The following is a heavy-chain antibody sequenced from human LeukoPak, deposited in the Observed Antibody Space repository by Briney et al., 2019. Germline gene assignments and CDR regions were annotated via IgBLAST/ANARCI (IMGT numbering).Heavy chain of an antibody. J-gene: IGHJ4*02. CDR1: GFTFSSYS. D-gene: IGHD6-6*01. V-gene: IGHV3-48*01. CDR3: AKLPSSSSDY. Sequence: GSLRLSCEASGFTFSSYSMNWVRQAPGKGLEWVSSISSSSSTIYYADSVKGRFTISRDNAKNSLYLQMNSLRAEDTAVYYCAKLPSSSSDYWGQGTLVTVSS. CDR2: ISSSSSTI.